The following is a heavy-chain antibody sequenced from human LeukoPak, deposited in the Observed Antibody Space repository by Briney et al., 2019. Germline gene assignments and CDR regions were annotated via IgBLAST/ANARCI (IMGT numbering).Heavy chain of an antibody. CDR1: GFTFSNHE. CDR3: ARDGDGGLGSDY. D-gene: IGHD4-23*01. V-gene: IGHV3-48*02. Sequence: PGGSLRLSCAASGFTFSNHEMNWVRQAPGKGLEWVSYISRSSSTIYYADSVKGRFTISRDNAKNSLYLQMNSLRDEDTAVYYCARDGDGGLGSDYWGQGTLVTV. CDR2: ISRSSSTI. J-gene: IGHJ4*02.